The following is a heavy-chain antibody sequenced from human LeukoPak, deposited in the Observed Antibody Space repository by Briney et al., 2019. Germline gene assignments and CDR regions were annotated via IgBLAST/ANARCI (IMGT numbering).Heavy chain of an antibody. D-gene: IGHD3-22*01. CDR2: MNPNSGNT. CDR1: GYTFTSYD. J-gene: IGHJ3*02. V-gene: IGHV1-8*01. Sequence: GASVKVSCKASGYTFTSYDINWVRQATGQGLEWMGWMNPNSGNTGYAQKFQGRVTMTRNTSISTAYMELSSLRSEDTAVYYCARDDSSGYSDAFDIWGQGTMVTVSS. CDR3: ARDDSSGYSDAFDI.